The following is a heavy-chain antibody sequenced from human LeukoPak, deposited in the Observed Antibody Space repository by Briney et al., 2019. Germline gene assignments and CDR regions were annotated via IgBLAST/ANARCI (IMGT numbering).Heavy chain of an antibody. J-gene: IGHJ4*02. Sequence: GGSLRLSCAASGFTFSSYGMHWVRQAPGKGLEWVAVIWYDGSNKYYADSVKGRFTISRDNSKNTLYLQMNSLRAEDTAVYYCARVRLRGIAVAPLAYWGQGTLVTVSS. CDR1: GFTFSSYG. CDR2: IWYDGSNK. CDR3: ARVRLRGIAVAPLAY. D-gene: IGHD6-13*01. V-gene: IGHV3-33*01.